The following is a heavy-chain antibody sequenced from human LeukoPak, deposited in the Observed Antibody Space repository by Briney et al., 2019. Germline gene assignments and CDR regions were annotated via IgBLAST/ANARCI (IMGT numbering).Heavy chain of an antibody. Sequence: SETLSLTCTVSGGSISSYYWSWIRQPPGKGLEGIGEINHSGSTNYNPSLKSRVTISVDTSKNQFSLKLSSVTAADTAVYYCARGNSGSXPXYWXXXTXVTV. D-gene: IGHD1-26*01. J-gene: IGHJ4*02. CDR3: ARGNSGSXPXY. CDR2: INHSGST. CDR1: GGSISSYY. V-gene: IGHV4-59*08.